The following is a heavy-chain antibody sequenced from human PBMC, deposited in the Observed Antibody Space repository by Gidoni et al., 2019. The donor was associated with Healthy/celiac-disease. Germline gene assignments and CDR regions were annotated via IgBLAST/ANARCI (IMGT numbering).Heavy chain of an antibody. Sequence: EVQLVASGGGLVQPGGSLRLSCAASGFNFSSNHISWVRQAPGKGLELVSVIYSGCSTYYADAVKGRFTISRDNSKNTLYLQMNSLRAEDTAVYYCARDSRAFGVVQRVWYYYGMDVWGQGTTVTVSS. CDR2: IYSGCST. D-gene: IGHD3-3*01. V-gene: IGHV3-66*02. J-gene: IGHJ6*02. CDR1: GFNFSSNH. CDR3: ARDSRAFGVVQRVWYYYGMDV.